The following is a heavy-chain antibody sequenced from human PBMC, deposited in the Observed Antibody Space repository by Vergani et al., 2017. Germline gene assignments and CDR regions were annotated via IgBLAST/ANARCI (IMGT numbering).Heavy chain of an antibody. D-gene: IGHD2-2*01. CDR2: IYDSGST. CDR3: ARDNQAVPARDIDCYYYMDG. J-gene: IGHJ6*03. Sequence: QVQLQESGPGLVKPSETLSLTCTVSGGSVSSGSYYWSWIRQPPGKGLEWIGYIYDSGSTNYNPALKSRVTISVDTSKNQFSLKLSAVTAAATTVYYCARDNQAVPARDIDCYYYMDGWGKGTTVTVSS. CDR1: GGSVSSGSYY. V-gene: IGHV4-61*01.